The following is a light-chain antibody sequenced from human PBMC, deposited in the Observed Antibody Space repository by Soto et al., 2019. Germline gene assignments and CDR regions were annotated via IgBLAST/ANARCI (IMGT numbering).Light chain of an antibody. CDR2: GAF. J-gene: IGKJ4*01. CDR3: QQRSNWPPLT. Sequence: EIVMTQSPVTLSVSPGERVTLSCRASQSVSSNLAWYQQKPGQAPSLLIYGAFTRATGIPARFSGSGSGTDFTLTISSLEPEDFAVYYCQQRSNWPPLTFGGGTKVDI. V-gene: IGKV3-11*01. CDR1: QSVSSN.